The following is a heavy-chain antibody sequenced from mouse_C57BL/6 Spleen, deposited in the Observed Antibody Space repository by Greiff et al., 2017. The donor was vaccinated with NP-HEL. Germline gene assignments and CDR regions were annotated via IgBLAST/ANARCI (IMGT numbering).Heavy chain of an antibody. Sequence: EVQLQQSGPELVKPGASVKISCKASGYTFTDYYMNWVKQSHGKSLEWIGDINPNNGGTSYNQKFKGKATLTVDKSSSTAYMELRSLTSEDSAVYYCARGDYDVGYWGQGTTLTVSS. CDR3: ARGDYDVGY. CDR2: INPNNGGT. CDR1: GYTFTDYY. D-gene: IGHD2-4*01. V-gene: IGHV1-26*01. J-gene: IGHJ2*01.